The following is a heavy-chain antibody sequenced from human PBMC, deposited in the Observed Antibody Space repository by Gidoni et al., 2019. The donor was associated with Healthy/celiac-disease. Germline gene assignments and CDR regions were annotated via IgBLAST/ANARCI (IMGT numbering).Heavy chain of an antibody. CDR3: AAVAAPDAFDI. CDR1: GGSISSYY. D-gene: IGHD6-19*01. CDR2: IYYSGST. V-gene: IGHV4-59*01. Sequence: QVQLQESGPGLVKPSETLSLTCTVSGGSISSYYWSWIRQPPGKGLEWIGYIYYSGSTNYNPSLKSRVTISVDTSKNQFSLKLSSVTAADTAVYYCAAVAAPDAFDIWGQGTMGTVSS. J-gene: IGHJ3*02.